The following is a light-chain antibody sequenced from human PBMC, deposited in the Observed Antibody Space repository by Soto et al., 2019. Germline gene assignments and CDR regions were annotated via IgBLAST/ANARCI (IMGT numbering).Light chain of an antibody. Sequence: SYELTQPPSVSVSPGQTASITCSGDKLGDEYVSWYQQKPGQSPVLVIYQDTERPSGIPERFSGSNSGNTATLTISGAQAMDEADYYCRTWDSSTVVFGGGTKLTVL. CDR2: QDT. V-gene: IGLV3-1*01. CDR1: KLGDEY. CDR3: RTWDSSTVV. J-gene: IGLJ2*01.